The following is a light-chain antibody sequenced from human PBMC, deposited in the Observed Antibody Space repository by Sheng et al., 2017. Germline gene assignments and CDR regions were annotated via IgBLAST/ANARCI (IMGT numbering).Light chain of an antibody. CDR1: QSVNSN. J-gene: IGKJ4*01. Sequence: EIGVTQSPATLSVSLGERATLSCRASQSVNSNLAWYQQKPGQAPRLLIYGTSTRATGIPARFXGSGSGXEFTLTISSLQSEDFAVYYCQQSDEWPPITFGGGTKVDIK. CDR2: GTS. CDR3: QQSDEWPPIT. V-gene: IGKV3-15*01.